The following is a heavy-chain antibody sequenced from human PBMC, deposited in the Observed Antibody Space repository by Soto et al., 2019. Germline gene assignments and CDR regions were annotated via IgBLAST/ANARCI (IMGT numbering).Heavy chain of an antibody. V-gene: IGHV4-4*02. CDR2: IYHSGST. Sequence: PSETLSLTCAVSGGSISSSNWWSWVRQPPGKGLEWIGEIYHSGSTNYNPSLKSRVTISVDKSKNQFSLKLSSVTAADTAVYYCARDWSIAAAGRYYYGMDVWGQGTTVTVSS. J-gene: IGHJ6*02. CDR3: ARDWSIAAAGRYYYGMDV. CDR1: GGSISSSNW. D-gene: IGHD6-13*01.